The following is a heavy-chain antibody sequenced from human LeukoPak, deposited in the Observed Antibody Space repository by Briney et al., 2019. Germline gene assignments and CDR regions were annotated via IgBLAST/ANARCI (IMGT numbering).Heavy chain of an antibody. D-gene: IGHD6-19*01. V-gene: IGHV3-74*01. CDR1: GFTFSSYW. Sequence: GGSLRLSCAASGFTFSSYWMHWVRQAPGKGLVLVSRINSDGSSTSYADSVKGRFTIFRDNAKNTLYLQMNSLRAEDTAVYYCARAGYSSGWYPPADYYYYMDVWGKGTTVTISS. CDR3: ARAGYSSGWYPPADYYYYMDV. J-gene: IGHJ6*03. CDR2: INSDGSST.